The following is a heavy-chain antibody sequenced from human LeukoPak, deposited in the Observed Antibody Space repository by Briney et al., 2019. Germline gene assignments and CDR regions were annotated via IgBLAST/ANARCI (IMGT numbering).Heavy chain of an antibody. CDR3: ASYSSSWYGKFDY. Sequence: SQTLSLTCAVSGGSISSGGYSWSWIRQPPGKGLEWIGYIYHSGSTCYNPSLKSRVTISVDRSKNQFSLKLSSVTAADTAVYYCASYSSSWYGKFDYWGQGTLVTVSS. D-gene: IGHD6-13*01. J-gene: IGHJ4*02. CDR2: IYHSGST. CDR1: GGSISSGGYS. V-gene: IGHV4-30-2*01.